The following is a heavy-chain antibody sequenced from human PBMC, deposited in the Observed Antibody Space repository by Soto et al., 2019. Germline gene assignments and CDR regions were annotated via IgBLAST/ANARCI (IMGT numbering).Heavy chain of an antibody. V-gene: IGHV1-8*01. J-gene: IGHJ4*02. D-gene: IGHD1-1*01. CDR1: GYTFTSYD. Sequence: ASVKVSCKASGYTFTSYDINWVRQATGQGLEWMGWMNPNSGNTDYAQKFQGRVTMTRNTSTSTAYMELSSLRSEDTAVYYCARYRSHDQYFDYWGQGTLVTVSS. CDR3: ARYRSHDQYFDY. CDR2: MNPNSGNT.